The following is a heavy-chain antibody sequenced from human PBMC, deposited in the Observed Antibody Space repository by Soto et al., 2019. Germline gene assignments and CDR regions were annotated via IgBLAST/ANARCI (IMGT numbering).Heavy chain of an antibody. CDR1: GGSISSGGYY. CDR2: FYFSGST. Sequence: QVQLQESGPGLVKPSQTLSLTCTVSGGSISSGGYYWSWIRQHPGKGLEWIGYFYFSGSTSYTPSLKSRVTISVDTSKTQFSLRLSSVTAADTAVYYCARDSPAGTGWFDPWGQGTLVTVSS. J-gene: IGHJ5*02. D-gene: IGHD6-13*01. V-gene: IGHV4-31*03. CDR3: ARDSPAGTGWFDP.